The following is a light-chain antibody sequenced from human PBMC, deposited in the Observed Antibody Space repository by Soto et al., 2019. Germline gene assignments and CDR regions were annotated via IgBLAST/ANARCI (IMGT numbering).Light chain of an antibody. J-gene: IGLJ1*01. Sequence: QSALTQPASVSGSPGQSITISCNGTSSDVGGYNYVSWFQQHPGKAPKLMIYDVSDRPSGVSNRFSGSKSANTASLTISGLQAEDEADYYCSSYTSSSTYVFGTGTKVTVL. CDR3: SSYTSSSTYV. V-gene: IGLV2-14*01. CDR1: SSDVGGYNY. CDR2: DVS.